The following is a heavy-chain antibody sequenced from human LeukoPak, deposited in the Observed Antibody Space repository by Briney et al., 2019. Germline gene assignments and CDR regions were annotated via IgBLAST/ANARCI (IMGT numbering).Heavy chain of an antibody. CDR1: GFTFDDYA. CDR2: ISWDGTNT. Sequence: PGRSLRLSCAASGFTFDDYAMHWVRQAPGKGLEWVSLISWDGTNTKYAESVKGRFTISRDNSKNSLYLHMNSLRTEDTALYYCVKDDAGYCNGVSCYVGYFDSWGQGTLVTVSS. J-gene: IGHJ4*02. CDR3: VKDDAGYCNGVSCYVGYFDS. D-gene: IGHD2-15*01. V-gene: IGHV3-43D*03.